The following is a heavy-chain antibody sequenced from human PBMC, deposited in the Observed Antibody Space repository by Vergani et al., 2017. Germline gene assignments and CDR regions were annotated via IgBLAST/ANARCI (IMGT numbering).Heavy chain of an antibody. CDR2: INPNSGGT. CDR3: ARGGDPADAFDI. J-gene: IGHJ3*02. V-gene: IGHV1-2*02. Sequence: QVQLVQSGAEVKKPGSSVKVSCKASGGTFSSYTISWVRQAPGQGLEWMGWINPNSGGTNYAQKFQGRVTMTRDTSISTAYMDLSRLRSDDTAVYYCARGGDPADAFDIWGQGTMVTVSS. D-gene: IGHD3-10*01. CDR1: GGTFSSYT.